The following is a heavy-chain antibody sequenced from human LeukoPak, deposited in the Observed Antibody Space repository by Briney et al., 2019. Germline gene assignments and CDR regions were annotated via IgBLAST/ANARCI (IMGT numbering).Heavy chain of an antibody. Sequence: SETLSLTCTVSGGSISSGDYYWSWIRQPPGKGLEWIGYIYYSGSTYYNPSLKSRVTISVDTSKNQFSLKLSSVTAADTAAYYCAREGSSSENWFDPWGQGTLVTVSS. V-gene: IGHV4-30-4*01. J-gene: IGHJ5*02. CDR2: IYYSGST. CDR3: AREGSSSENWFDP. CDR1: GGSISSGDYY. D-gene: IGHD6-6*01.